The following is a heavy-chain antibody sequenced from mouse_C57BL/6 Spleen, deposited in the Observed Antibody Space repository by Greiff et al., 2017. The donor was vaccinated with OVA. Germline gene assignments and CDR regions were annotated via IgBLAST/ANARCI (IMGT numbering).Heavy chain of an antibody. CDR2: IWSGGST. CDR1: GFSLTSYG. Sequence: VKVVESGPGLVQPSQSLSITCTVSGFSLTSYGVHWVRQSPGKGLEWLGVIWSGGSTDYNAAFISRLSISKDNSKSQVFFKMNSLQADDTAIYYCARSIGRWFAFAYWGQGTLVTVSA. D-gene: IGHD2-3*01. CDR3: ARSIGRWFAFAY. V-gene: IGHV2-2*01. J-gene: IGHJ3*01.